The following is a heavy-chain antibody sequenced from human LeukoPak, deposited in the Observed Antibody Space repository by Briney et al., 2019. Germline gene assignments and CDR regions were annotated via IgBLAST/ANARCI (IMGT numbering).Heavy chain of an antibody. Sequence: GGSLRLSCAASGFTFSSYGMHWVRQAPGKGLEWVAVVWHDGSNKYYAESVKGRFTVSRDNSKNTLHLEMSSLRAEDTALYFCAKDGWNGNYYLDYWGQGTLVTVSS. D-gene: IGHD1-7*01. CDR1: GFTFSSYG. J-gene: IGHJ4*02. CDR3: AKDGWNGNYYLDY. CDR2: VWHDGSNK. V-gene: IGHV3-33*06.